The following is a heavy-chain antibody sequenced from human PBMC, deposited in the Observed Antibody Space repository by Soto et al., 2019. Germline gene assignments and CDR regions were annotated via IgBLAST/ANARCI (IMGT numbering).Heavy chain of an antibody. V-gene: IGHV3-74*03. CDR3: ARVGTCNSTSCYSVFDY. CDR1: GFTFSSYW. D-gene: IGHD2-2*01. CDR2: INSDGSST. J-gene: IGHJ4*02. Sequence: EVQLVESGGGLVQPGGSLRLSCAASGFTFSSYWMHWVRQAPGKGLVWVSRINSDGSSTTYADSVKGRFTISRDNAKNTRYLQMNSLRAEDTAVYYCARVGTCNSTSCYSVFDYWGQGTLVTVSS.